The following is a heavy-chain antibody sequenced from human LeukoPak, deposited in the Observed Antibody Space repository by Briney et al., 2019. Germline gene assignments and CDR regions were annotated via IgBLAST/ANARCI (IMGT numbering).Heavy chain of an antibody. CDR3: ATSHTGITMVRFRPWYFDL. D-gene: IGHD3-10*01. J-gene: IGHJ2*01. Sequence: GGSLTLSYAASGFTFSRHAMIWVRQAPGKGLEWVSAISGSGGSTYYADYVKGRFTISRDNSKNTLYLQMNSLRAEDTAVYYCATSHTGITMVRFRPWYFDLWGRGNLVTVSS. CDR2: ISGSGGST. V-gene: IGHV3-23*01. CDR1: GFTFSRHA.